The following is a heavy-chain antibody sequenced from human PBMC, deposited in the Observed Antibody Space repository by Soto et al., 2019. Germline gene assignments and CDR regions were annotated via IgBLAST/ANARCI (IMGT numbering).Heavy chain of an antibody. D-gene: IGHD3-10*01. V-gene: IGHV1-69*13. Sequence: SVKVSCKASGGTFSSYAISWVRQAPGQGLEWMGGIIPIFGTANYAQKFQGRVTITANESTSTAYMELSSLRSEDTAVYYCATRPPVVRGVIPLSLGYWGQGTLVTVSS. CDR2: IIPIFGTA. J-gene: IGHJ4*02. CDR3: ATRPPVVRGVIPLSLGY. CDR1: GGTFSSYA.